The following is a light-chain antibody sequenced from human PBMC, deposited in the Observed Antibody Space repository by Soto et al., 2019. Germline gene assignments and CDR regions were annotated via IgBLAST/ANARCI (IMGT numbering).Light chain of an antibody. CDR2: DAS. CDR3: QQYNSALT. V-gene: IGKV1-5*01. CDR1: QSISSW. Sequence: DIQMTQSPSTLSASVGDRVTITCRASQSISSWLAWYQQKPGKAPKLLIYDASSLESGVPSRFSGSGSGTEFPLTISSLQPDDFATYYGQQYNSALTFGQGTKVEIK. J-gene: IGKJ1*01.